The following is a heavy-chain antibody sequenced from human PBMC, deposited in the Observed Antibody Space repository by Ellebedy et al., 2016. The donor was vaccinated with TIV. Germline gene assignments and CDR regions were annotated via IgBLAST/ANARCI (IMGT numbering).Heavy chain of an antibody. V-gene: IGHV4-34*01. D-gene: IGHD2-21*01. CDR3: ARSLNWDVVVLVLPKENLDY. CDR2: INQSGAT. J-gene: IGHJ4*02. CDR1: GGSFSGFY. Sequence: PSETLSLTCAVYGGSFSGFYWSWIRQSPGKGLEWIGEINQSGATNYNPSLKSRVTISVDTSKNHFSLTLSSVTAADTGVYYCARSLNWDVVVLVLPKENLDYWGQGTLVSVS.